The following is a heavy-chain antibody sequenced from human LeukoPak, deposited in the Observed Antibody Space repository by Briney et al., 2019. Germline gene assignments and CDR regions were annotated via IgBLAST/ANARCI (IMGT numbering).Heavy chain of an antibody. V-gene: IGHV3-48*02. Sequence: GGCLRLSCAASGFTFSIYSMNWVREAPGKGREWVSFLSSGSSTIYYADSVKGRFTISRANAKSSLYLQMNSLRDEDTAVYYCARVAEIQLWLRSAFDYWGQGTLVTVSS. CDR2: LSSGSSTI. CDR1: GFTFSIYS. J-gene: IGHJ4*02. D-gene: IGHD5-18*01. CDR3: ARVAEIQLWLRSAFDY.